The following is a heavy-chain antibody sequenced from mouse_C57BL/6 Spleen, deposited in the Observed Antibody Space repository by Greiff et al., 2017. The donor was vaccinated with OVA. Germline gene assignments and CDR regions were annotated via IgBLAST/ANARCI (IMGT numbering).Heavy chain of an antibody. J-gene: IGHJ2*01. CDR3: ARPFYYGSSLDY. CDR1: GYSFTDYN. Sequence: EVQLQQSGPELVQPGASVKISCKASGYSFTDYNMNWVKQSNGKSLEWIGVINPNYGTTSYNQKFKGKAILTVDQSSSTADLQLNSLTSDDSTVYYCARPFYYGSSLDYWGQGTTLTVSS. V-gene: IGHV1-39*01. CDR2: INPNYGTT. D-gene: IGHD1-1*01.